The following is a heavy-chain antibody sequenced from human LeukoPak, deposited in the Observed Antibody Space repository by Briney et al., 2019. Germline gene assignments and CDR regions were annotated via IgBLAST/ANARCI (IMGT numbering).Heavy chain of an antibody. CDR1: GNYW. CDR2: ISWNSASI. J-gene: IGHJ6*02. CDR3: AKDIRGATVTDYGMDV. V-gene: IGHV3-9*01. Sequence: GGSLRLSCAASGNYWMHWVRQVPGKGLEWVSGISWNSASIGYADSVKGRFTISRDNAKNFLYLQMNSLRVEDTALYYCAKDIRGATVTDYGMDVWGQGTTVTVSS. D-gene: IGHD4-17*01.